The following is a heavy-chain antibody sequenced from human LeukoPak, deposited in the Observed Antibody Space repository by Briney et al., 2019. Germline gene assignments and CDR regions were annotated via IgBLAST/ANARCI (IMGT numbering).Heavy chain of an antibody. CDR2: IYYSGST. CDR3: ARHFPGVAVAGYYFDY. V-gene: IGHV4-39*01. Sequence: KPSETLSLTXTVSGGSISSSSYYWGWIRQPPGKGLEWIGSIYYSGSTYYNPSLKSRVTISVDTSKNQFSLKLSSVTAADTAVYYCARHFPGVAVAGYYFDYWGQGTLVTVSS. CDR1: GGSISSSSYY. D-gene: IGHD6-19*01. J-gene: IGHJ4*02.